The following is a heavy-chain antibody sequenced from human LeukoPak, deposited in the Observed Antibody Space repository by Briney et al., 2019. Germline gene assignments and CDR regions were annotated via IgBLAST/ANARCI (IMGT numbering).Heavy chain of an antibody. D-gene: IGHD6-6*01. J-gene: IGHJ4*02. CDR1: GFSFSGHW. CDR3: ARGPNSNWSELDF. CDR2: ISPTGSTT. Sequence: PGGSLRLSCTASGFSFSGHWMHWARHLPGKGLVWVSRISPTGSTTSYADSVKGRFTVSRDNAKNTLYLQVNNLRAEDTAVYYCARGPNSNWSELDFWGQGTLLTVSS. V-gene: IGHV3-74*01.